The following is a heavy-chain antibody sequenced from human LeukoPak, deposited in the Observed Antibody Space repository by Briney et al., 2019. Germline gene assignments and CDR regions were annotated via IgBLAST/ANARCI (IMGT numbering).Heavy chain of an antibody. V-gene: IGHV1-2*02. J-gene: IGHJ4*02. CDR1: GYTFTGYY. CDR3: ARDPPVNIDTTAYYPFDY. Sequence: ASVKVSCKASGYTFTGYYMHWVRQAPGQGLEWMGWISPKSGSTHFEQKFRGRVSMTRDTSINTVYMELSRLRSDDTAVFYCARDPPVNIDTTAYYPFDYWGQGTLVTVSS. D-gene: IGHD3-22*01. CDR2: ISPKSGST.